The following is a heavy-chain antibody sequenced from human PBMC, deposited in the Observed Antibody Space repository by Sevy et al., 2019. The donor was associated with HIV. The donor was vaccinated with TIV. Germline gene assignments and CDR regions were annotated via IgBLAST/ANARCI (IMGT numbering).Heavy chain of an antibody. Sequence: GGSLRLSCAASGFTFSSYAMHWVRQAPGKGLEWVAVISYDGSNKYYADSVKGRFTISRDNSKNTVYLQMNSLRAEDTAVYYCAREDEDTAMDPYYYYGMDVWGQGTTVTVSS. J-gene: IGHJ6*02. CDR3: AREDEDTAMDPYYYYGMDV. CDR2: ISYDGSNK. CDR1: GFTFSSYA. D-gene: IGHD5-18*01. V-gene: IGHV3-30-3*01.